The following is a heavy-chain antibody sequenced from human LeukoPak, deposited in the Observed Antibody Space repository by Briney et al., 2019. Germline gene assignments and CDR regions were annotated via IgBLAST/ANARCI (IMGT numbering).Heavy chain of an antibody. J-gene: IGHJ4*02. CDR3: AKESGKFDY. V-gene: IGHV3-43*02. CDR1: GLPIADFA. Sequence: GGSLRLSCVASGLPIADFAMHWVRQAPGQGLEWVSLISGDGGSTFYADSVKGRFSISRDNSKNSLYLEMNSLRTEDAAMYYCAKESGKFDYWGQGTLVAVSS. CDR2: ISGDGGST.